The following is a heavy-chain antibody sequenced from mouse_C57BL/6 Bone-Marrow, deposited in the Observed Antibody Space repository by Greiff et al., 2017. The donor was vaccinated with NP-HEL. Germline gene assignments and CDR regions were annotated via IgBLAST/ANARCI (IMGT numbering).Heavy chain of an antibody. J-gene: IGHJ3*01. CDR3: ARDNWDGAY. Sequence: EVKLEESGGGLVKPGGSLKLSCAASGFTFSSYAMSWVRQTPEKRLEWVATISDGGSYTYYPDNVKGRFTISRDNAKNNLYLQMSHLKSEDTAMYYCARDNWDGAYWGQGTLVTVSA. CDR1: GFTFSSYA. CDR2: ISDGGSYT. D-gene: IGHD4-1*01. V-gene: IGHV5-4*01.